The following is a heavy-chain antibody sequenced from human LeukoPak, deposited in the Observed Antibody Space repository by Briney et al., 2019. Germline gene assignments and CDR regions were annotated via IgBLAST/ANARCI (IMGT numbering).Heavy chain of an antibody. J-gene: IGHJ3*01. D-gene: IGHD5-24*01. V-gene: IGHV3-23*01. CDR3: AKEMATIRAFDF. CDR1: GFTFSTYA. CDR2: ISGSGSST. Sequence: PGGSLRLSCAASGFTFSTYAMSWVRQAPGKGLEGVSVISGSGSSTYYADSVKGRFTISRDNSQNTLYLQMNRLRAEDTAVYYCAKEMATIRAFDFWGQGTMVTVSS.